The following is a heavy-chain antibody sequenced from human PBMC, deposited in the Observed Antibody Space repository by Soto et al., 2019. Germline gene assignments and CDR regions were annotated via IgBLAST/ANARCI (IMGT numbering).Heavy chain of an antibody. J-gene: IGHJ4*02. D-gene: IGHD3-16*01. CDR2: IKSKTDGGTT. CDR1: GFTFRNAW. V-gene: IGHV3-15*07. Sequence: GGSLRLSCAASGFTFRNAWMNWARQAPGKGPERVGRIKSKTDGGTTDYAAPEKGRFTISRDDSNNRLKLQRNSLKTEDTAVYYCATEGGVTPKYRDFWGQGTLVTVSS. CDR3: ATEGGVTPKYRDF.